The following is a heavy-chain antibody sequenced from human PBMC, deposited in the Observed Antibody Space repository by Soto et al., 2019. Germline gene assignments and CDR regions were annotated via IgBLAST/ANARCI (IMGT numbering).Heavy chain of an antibody. J-gene: IGHJ1*01. CDR2: IIPIFGTA. CDR3: ARGYYCSGGSCYSSSIEYFQH. D-gene: IGHD2-15*01. V-gene: IGHV1-69*06. CDR1: GGTFSSYA. Sequence: QVQLVQSGAEVKKPGSSVKVSCKASGGTFSSYAISWVRQAPGQGLEWMGGIIPIFGTANYAQKFQGRVTITADKSTSKAYMELSSLRSEDTAVYYCARGYYCSGGSCYSSSIEYFQHWGQGTLVTVSS.